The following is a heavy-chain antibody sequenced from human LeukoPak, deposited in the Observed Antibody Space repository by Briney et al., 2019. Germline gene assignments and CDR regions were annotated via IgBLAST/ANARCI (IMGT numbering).Heavy chain of an antibody. D-gene: IGHD2-15*01. CDR3: ARDPTDIVVVVAATPTRFDY. CDR1: GYTFTSYA. J-gene: IGHJ4*02. CDR2: INTNTGNP. Sequence: ASVKVSCKASGYTFTSYAMNWVRQAPGQGLEWMGWINTNTGNPTYAQGFTGRFVFSLDTSVSTAYLQISSLKAEDTAVYYCARDPTDIVVVVAATPTRFDYWGQGTLVTVSS. V-gene: IGHV7-4-1*02.